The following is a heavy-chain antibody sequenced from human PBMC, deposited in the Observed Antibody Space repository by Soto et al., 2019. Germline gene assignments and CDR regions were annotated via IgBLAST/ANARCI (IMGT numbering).Heavy chain of an antibody. Sequence: GESLKISCKGSGYSFTSYWIGWVRQMPGKVLEWMGIIYPGDSDTRYSPSFQGQVTISADKSISTAYLQWSSLKTSDTAMYYCARPRIAARNLLFDYWGQGXLVTVYS. CDR2: IYPGDSDT. V-gene: IGHV5-51*01. CDR3: ARPRIAARNLLFDY. J-gene: IGHJ4*02. D-gene: IGHD6-6*01. CDR1: GYSFTSYW.